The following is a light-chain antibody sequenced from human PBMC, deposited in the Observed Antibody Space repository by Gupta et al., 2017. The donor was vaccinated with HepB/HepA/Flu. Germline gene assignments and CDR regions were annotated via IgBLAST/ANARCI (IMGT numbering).Light chain of an antibody. CDR2: DAS. Sequence: EIVLTQSPATLSLSPGERATLSCRASQSVSSYLAWYQQKPGQALRLLIYDASNRATGIPARFSGSGSGTDFTLTISSLEPEDFAVYYCQQRSNWPMCSFGQGTKLEIK. J-gene: IGKJ2*04. V-gene: IGKV3-11*01. CDR3: QQRSNWPMCS. CDR1: QSVSSY.